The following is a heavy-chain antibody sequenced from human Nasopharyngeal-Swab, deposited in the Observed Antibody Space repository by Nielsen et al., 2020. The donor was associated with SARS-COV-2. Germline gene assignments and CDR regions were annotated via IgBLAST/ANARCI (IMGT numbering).Heavy chain of an antibody. Sequence: GGSLRLSCAASGFTVSSNYMSWVRQAPGKGLEWVSVIYSSGSTYYADSVKGRFTISRDNSKNTLYLQMNSLRAEDTAVYYCARGRKTGTTSYYFDYWGQGTLVTVSS. CDR2: IYSSGST. CDR3: ARGRKTGTTSYYFDY. D-gene: IGHD1-1*01. V-gene: IGHV3-66*01. CDR1: GFTVSSNY. J-gene: IGHJ4*02.